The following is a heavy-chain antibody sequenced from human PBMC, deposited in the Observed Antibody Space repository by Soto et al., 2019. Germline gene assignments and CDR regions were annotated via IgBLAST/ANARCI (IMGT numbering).Heavy chain of an antibody. CDR3: ARDPRSITGTTSSEDFQF. Sequence: QAHLMQSGAEVKKPGSSVKVSCKASGGTFSGYAISWVRQRPGRGLEWMGGIIPIFGITTYAEKFQGRITLAGDESTGTAFMDLRSVISEYTAVYYCARDPRSITGTTSSEDFQFWGPGTLVSVSS. V-gene: IGHV1-69*01. J-gene: IGHJ1*01. D-gene: IGHD1-20*01. CDR2: IIPIFGIT. CDR1: GGTFSGYA.